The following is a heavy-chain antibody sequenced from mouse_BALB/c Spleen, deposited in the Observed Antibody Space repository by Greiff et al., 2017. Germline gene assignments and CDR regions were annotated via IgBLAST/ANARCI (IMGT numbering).Heavy chain of an antibody. J-gene: IGHJ2*01. CDR2: ISCYNGAT. CDR3: ARYGYYGSSYYFDY. Sequence: LVKTGASVKISCKASGYSFTGYYMHWVKQSHGKSLERIGYISCYNGATSYNQKFKGKATFTVDTSSSTAYMQFNSLTSEDSAVYYCARYGYYGSSYYFDYWGQGTTLTVSS. D-gene: IGHD1-1*01. V-gene: IGHV1S34*01. CDR1: GYSFTGYY.